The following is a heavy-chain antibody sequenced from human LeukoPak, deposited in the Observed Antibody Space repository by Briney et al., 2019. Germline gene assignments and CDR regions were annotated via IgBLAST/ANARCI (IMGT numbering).Heavy chain of an antibody. CDR3: ARDGAAAGSYYAMDV. CDR1: GFTVSSNY. J-gene: IGHJ6*02. CDR2: IYSGGST. Sequence: GGSLRLSCAASGFTVSSNYMSWVRQAPGKGLEWVSVIYSGGSTYYADSVKGRFTISRYNSKNTLYLQMNSLRAEDTAVYYCARDGAAAGSYYAMDVWGQGTTVTVSS. V-gene: IGHV3-53*04. D-gene: IGHD6-13*01.